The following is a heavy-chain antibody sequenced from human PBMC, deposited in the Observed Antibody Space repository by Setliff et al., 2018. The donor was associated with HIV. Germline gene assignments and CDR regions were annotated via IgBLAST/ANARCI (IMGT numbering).Heavy chain of an antibody. V-gene: IGHV4-59*12. CDR1: GGSISNYY. Sequence: SETLSLTCTVSGGSISNYYWSWIRQSPEKGLEWIGYIHYSGSTNYNPSLKSRVTISVDTSKNQFSLNLSSVTAADTAVYYCARYDYGDFDYWGQGTPVTVSS. J-gene: IGHJ4*02. CDR2: IHYSGST. CDR3: ARYDYGDFDY. D-gene: IGHD4-17*01.